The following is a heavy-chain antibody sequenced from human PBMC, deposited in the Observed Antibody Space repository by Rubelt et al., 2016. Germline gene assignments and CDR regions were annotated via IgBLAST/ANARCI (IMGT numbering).Heavy chain of an antibody. J-gene: IGHJ4*02. Sequence: QVQLVQPGAEVKKPGASVKVSCKASGYTFTSYYMHWVRQAPGQGLERMGIINPSGGSTGYAQKFQGRVTMTRDTSTSTVYMELSSLRSEDTAVYYCAREQETTVTIEGVLGYWGQGTLVTVSS. CDR2: INPSGGST. V-gene: IGHV1-46*01. CDR3: AREQETTVTIEGVLGY. D-gene: IGHD4-17*01. CDR1: GYTFTSYY.